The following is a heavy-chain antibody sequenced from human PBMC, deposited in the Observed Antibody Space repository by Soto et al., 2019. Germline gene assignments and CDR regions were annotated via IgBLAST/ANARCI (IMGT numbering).Heavy chain of an antibody. J-gene: IGHJ4*02. CDR2: IRSKANSYAT. D-gene: IGHD2-21*01. V-gene: IGHV3-73*01. CDR1: GFTFSGSA. CDR3: TSLLTHSG. Sequence: EVQLVESGGGLVQPGGSLKLSCAASGFTFSGSAMHWVRQASGKGLEWVGRIRSKANSYATAYAASVKGRFTISRDDSKNTAYLQMNSLKTEDTAVYSCTSLLTHSGWGQGTLVTVSS.